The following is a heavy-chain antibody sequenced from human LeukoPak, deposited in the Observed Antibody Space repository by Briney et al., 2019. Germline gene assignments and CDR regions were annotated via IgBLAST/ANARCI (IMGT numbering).Heavy chain of an antibody. CDR2: ITGSGGST. CDR3: AKVYYDSSGSYYFDY. Sequence: GSLILSCAASGFTFSSYVMSWVRQAPGKGLGWVSAITGSGGSTYYADSVKGRLTISRDNSKNTLYLQMDSLRAEDTAVYYCAKVYYDSSGSYYFDYWGQGTLVTVSS. V-gene: IGHV3-23*01. CDR1: GFTFSSYV. D-gene: IGHD3-22*01. J-gene: IGHJ4*02.